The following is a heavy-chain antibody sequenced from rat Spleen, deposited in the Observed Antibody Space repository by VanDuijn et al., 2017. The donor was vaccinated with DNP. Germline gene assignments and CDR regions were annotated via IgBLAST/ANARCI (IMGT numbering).Heavy chain of an antibody. V-gene: IGHV5-7*01. Sequence: EVQLVESGGGLVQPGRSLKLSCAASGFTFSNYAMVWVRQAPKKGLAWVATISYDGFRTYHRDSVKGRFTISRDNSKITLYLQMDSLRSEDTATYYCARHEEQPWFAYWGQGTLVTVSS. CDR1: GFTFSNYA. D-gene: IGHD1-5*01. CDR2: ISYDGFRT. CDR3: ARHEEQPWFAY. J-gene: IGHJ3*01.